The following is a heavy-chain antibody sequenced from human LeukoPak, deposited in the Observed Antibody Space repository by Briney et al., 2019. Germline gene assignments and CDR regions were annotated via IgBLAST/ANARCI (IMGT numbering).Heavy chain of an antibody. CDR2: IYHSGST. Sequence: SDTLSLTCAVSGYSISSGYYWGWIRPPPGKGLEWIGRIYHSGSTYYNPSLKSRVTLSVDTSKNQFSLKLRSVTAADTAVYYCARGPITMVRGVSLLAENYGMDVWGKGTTVTVSS. D-gene: IGHD3-10*01. J-gene: IGHJ6*04. CDR3: ARGPITMVRGVSLLAENYGMDV. CDR1: GYSISSGYY. V-gene: IGHV4-38-2*01.